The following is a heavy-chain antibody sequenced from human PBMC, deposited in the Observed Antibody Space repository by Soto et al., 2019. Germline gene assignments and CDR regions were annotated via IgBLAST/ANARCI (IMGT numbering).Heavy chain of an antibody. CDR2: IYYTGST. D-gene: IGHD3-10*01. V-gene: IGHV4-31*03. J-gene: IGHJ4*02. CDR3: ARDPAGRGDYFDY. Sequence: QVQLQESGPGLMKPSQTLSLTCTVSGDSISRGGYYWSWIRQHPGKGLEWIGYIYYTGSTYYNPSLKSRLTLSVDTAKNQFPLKVSSVTAADTAVYYCARDPAGRGDYFDYWGQGTLVTVSS. CDR1: GDSISRGGYY.